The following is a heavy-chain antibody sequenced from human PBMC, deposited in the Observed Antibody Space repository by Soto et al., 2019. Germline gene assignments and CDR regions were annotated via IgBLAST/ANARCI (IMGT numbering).Heavy chain of an antibody. Sequence: QLQLQESGPGLVKPSETLSLTCTVSGGSISSSSYYWGWIRQPPGKGLEWIGSIYYSGSTYYNPSLKSRVTISVDTSKNQFSLKLSSVTAADTAVYYCARQLDYYDSSGYYNWFDPWGQGTLVTVSS. CDR1: GGSISSSSYY. CDR3: ARQLDYYDSSGYYNWFDP. J-gene: IGHJ5*02. V-gene: IGHV4-39*01. D-gene: IGHD3-22*01. CDR2: IYYSGST.